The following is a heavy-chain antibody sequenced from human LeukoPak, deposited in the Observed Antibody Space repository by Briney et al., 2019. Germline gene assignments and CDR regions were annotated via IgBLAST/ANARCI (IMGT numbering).Heavy chain of an antibody. CDR3: AKQLGSHRFDP. CDR1: GHTFTGYY. V-gene: IGHV1-2*02. J-gene: IGHJ5*02. Sequence: AASVKVSCKASGHTFTGYYMHWVRQAPGQGLEWMGWINPNSGGTNYAQKFQGRVTMTRDTSISTAYMELSRLRSDDTAVYYCAKQLGSHRFDPWGQGTLVTVSS. D-gene: IGHD1-1*01. CDR2: INPNSGGT.